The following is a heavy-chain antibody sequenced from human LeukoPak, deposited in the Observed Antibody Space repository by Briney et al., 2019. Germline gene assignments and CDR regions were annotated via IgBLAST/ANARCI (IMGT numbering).Heavy chain of an antibody. D-gene: IGHD4-23*01. CDR3: ARDRGYSSFDY. Sequence: GGSLRLSCEASAFTFSSYWMRWVRQAPGKGLEWVANIKEDGSEINYVDSVKGRFTISRDNAKNSLFLQMNSPRVEDTAVYYCARDRGYSSFDYWGQGTLVTVSS. CDR2: IKEDGSEI. V-gene: IGHV3-7*01. CDR1: AFTFSSYW. J-gene: IGHJ4*02.